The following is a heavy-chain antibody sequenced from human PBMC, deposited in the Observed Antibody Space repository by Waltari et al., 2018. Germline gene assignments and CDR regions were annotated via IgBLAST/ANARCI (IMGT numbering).Heavy chain of an antibody. CDR2: ISWNSGSI. J-gene: IGHJ3*02. V-gene: IGHV3-9*01. CDR1: GFTFDDYA. Sequence: EVQLVESGGGLVQPGRSLRLSCAASGFTFDDYAMHWVRQAPGKGLEWVSGISWNSGSIGYADSVKGRFTISRDNAKNSLYLQMNSLRAEDTAVYYCAKVEQLWLGIGAFDIWGQGTMVTVSS. CDR3: AKVEQLWLGIGAFDI. D-gene: IGHD5-18*01.